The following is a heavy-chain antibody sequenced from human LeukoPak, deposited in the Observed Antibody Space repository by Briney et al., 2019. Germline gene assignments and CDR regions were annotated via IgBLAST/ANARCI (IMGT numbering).Heavy chain of an antibody. CDR3: ARHSAVKNAFDI. CDR1: GGSISSSSYY. J-gene: IGHJ3*02. Sequence: SETLSLTCTVSGGSISSSSYYWGWIRQSPGKGLEWIGSIYYSGSTYYNPSLKSRVTISVDTSKNQFSLKLSSVTAADTAVYYCARHSAVKNAFDIWDQGTMVTVSS. CDR2: IYYSGST. V-gene: IGHV4-39*01.